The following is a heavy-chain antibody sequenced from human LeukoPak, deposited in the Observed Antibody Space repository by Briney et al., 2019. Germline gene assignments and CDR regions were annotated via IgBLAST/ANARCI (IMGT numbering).Heavy chain of an antibody. D-gene: IGHD3-22*01. CDR3: ARDPYYYDSSGYLDY. Sequence: GGSLRLSCAASGFTFSSNAMQWVRQAPGKGLEWVAVISYDGSDKYYAVSVRGRFTISRDNPKNTLYLQMSSLRAEDTAVYYCARDPYYYDSSGYLDYWGQGTLVTVSS. CDR1: GFTFSSNA. CDR2: ISYDGSDK. V-gene: IGHV3-30*15. J-gene: IGHJ4*02.